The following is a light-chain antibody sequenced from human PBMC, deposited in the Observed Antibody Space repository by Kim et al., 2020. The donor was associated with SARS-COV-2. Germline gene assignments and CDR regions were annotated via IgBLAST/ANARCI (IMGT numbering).Light chain of an antibody. V-gene: IGLV2-14*04. CDR1: NSDVGGYDY. CDR2: GVT. Sequence: GASITIFCTGSNSDVGGYDYVSWYQQHPGKAPRLVIYGVTDRPSGVSNRFSGSKSGNTASLTISGLQAEDEADYYCSSYRTNGIRLFGGGTQLTVL. J-gene: IGLJ2*01. CDR3: SSYRTNGIRL.